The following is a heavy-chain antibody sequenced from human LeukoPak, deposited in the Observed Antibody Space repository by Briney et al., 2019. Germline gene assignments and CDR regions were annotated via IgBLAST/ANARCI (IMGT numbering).Heavy chain of an antibody. J-gene: IGHJ4*02. CDR1: GYTFTSYY. V-gene: IGHV1-46*01. CDR2: INPSGGST. CDR3: ARDGSGAAAGEGYFDY. D-gene: IGHD6-13*01. Sequence: GASVKVSCKASGYTFTSYYMHWVRQAPGQGLEWMGIINPSGGSTSYAQKFQGRVTMTRDTSTSTVYMELSSLRSEDTAVYYCARDGSGAAAGEGYFDYWGQGTLVTVSS.